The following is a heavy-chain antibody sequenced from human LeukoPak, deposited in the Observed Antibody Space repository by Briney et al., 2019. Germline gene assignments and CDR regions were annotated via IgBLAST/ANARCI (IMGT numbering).Heavy chain of an antibody. Sequence: QAGGSLRLSCAVSGFTFSGFAMHWVRQASGKGLEWVGRIRSKANSYATEYAAPVKGRFTISRDDSKNTTYLQMNSLKTEDTAVYYCTTPTTVTTASHWGQGTLVTVSS. CDR1: GFTFSGFA. J-gene: IGHJ4*02. CDR3: TTPTTVTTASH. CDR2: IRSKANSYAT. V-gene: IGHV3-73*01. D-gene: IGHD4-17*01.